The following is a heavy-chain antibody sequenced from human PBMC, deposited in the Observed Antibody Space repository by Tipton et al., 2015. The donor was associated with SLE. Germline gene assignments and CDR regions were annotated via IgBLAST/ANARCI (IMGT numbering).Heavy chain of an antibody. CDR3: ARVDGDYNWFDP. V-gene: IGHV4-30-4*01. D-gene: IGHD2-21*01. J-gene: IGHJ5*02. Sequence: TLSLTCTVSGGSISSSSYYWSWIRQPPGKGLEWIGYIYYSGSTYYNPSLKSRVTISVDTSKNQFSLKLSSVTAADTAVYYCARVDGDYNWFDPWGQGTLVTVSS. CDR2: IYYSGST. CDR1: GGSISSSSYY.